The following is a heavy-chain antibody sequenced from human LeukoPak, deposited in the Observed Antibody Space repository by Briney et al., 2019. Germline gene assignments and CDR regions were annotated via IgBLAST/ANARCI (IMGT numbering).Heavy chain of an antibody. Sequence: GGSLRLSCVASGFTLKNAWMSWVRQAPGKGLEWVSVSYSGGDTYYSDSVKGRFTVSRDNPKNTVYLQMNSLRAEDTAVCFCARSPVLDRNDWSFADWGQGTLVTVSS. J-gene: IGHJ4*02. V-gene: IGHV3-53*01. D-gene: IGHD1-1*01. CDR1: GFTLKNAW. CDR3: ARSPVLDRNDWSFAD. CDR2: SYSGGDT.